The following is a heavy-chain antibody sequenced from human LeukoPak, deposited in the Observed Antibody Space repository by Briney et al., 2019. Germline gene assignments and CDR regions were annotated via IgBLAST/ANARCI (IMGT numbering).Heavy chain of an antibody. CDR3: AQVSMVRGPNAPFDY. D-gene: IGHD3-10*01. CDR1: GGTFSSYA. V-gene: IGHV1-69*13. CDR2: IIPIFGTA. J-gene: IGHJ4*02. Sequence: ASVKVSCKASGGTFSSYAISWVRQAPGQGLEWMGGIIPIFGTANYAQKFQGRVTITADESTSTAYMELSSLRSEDTAVYYCAQVSMVRGPNAPFDYWGQGTLVTVSS.